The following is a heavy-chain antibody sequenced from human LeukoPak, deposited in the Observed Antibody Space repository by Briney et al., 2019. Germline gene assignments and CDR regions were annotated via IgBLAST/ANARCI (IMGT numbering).Heavy chain of an antibody. D-gene: IGHD3-22*01. CDR3: ARGVGYYDSSGTIDY. J-gene: IGHJ4*02. Sequence: GGSLRLSCEASGFTFSSYGMHWVRQAPGKGLEWVAVVWYDGSKKYSADSVKGRITISRDDSKNTLYLQMNSLRAEDTAVYYCARGVGYYDSSGTIDYWGQGTLVTVSS. CDR2: VWYDGSKK. V-gene: IGHV3-33*01. CDR1: GFTFSSYG.